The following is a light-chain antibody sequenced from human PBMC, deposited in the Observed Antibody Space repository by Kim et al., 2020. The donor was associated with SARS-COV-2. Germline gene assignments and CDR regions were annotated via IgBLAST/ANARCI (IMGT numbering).Light chain of an antibody. V-gene: IGLV3-19*01. CDR2: GKN. Sequence: VALGQTVRITCQGDSLRSYYAPWNQQKPGQAPILVIYGKNNRPSGIPDRFSGSSSGNTASLTITGTQAGDEADYYCNSRDSNNNVLFGGGTQLTVL. CDR3: NSRDSNNNVL. J-gene: IGLJ2*01. CDR1: SLRSYY.